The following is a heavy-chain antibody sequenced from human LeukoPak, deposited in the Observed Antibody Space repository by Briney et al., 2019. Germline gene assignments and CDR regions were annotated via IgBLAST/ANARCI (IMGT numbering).Heavy chain of an antibody. V-gene: IGHV4-38-2*02. D-gene: IGHD4-11*01. J-gene: IGHJ4*02. CDR2: MYHGGTP. CDR3: VGDDYNNYGDV. CDR1: GYSISSGYF. Sequence: SETLSLTCTVSGYSISSGYFWGWVRQPPGKGREWIWSMYHGGTPNYNPSLKSRPSISPNTSQNHTSLNVRSVPAADTAVYYCVGDDYNNYGDVRGPGTLVTVSS.